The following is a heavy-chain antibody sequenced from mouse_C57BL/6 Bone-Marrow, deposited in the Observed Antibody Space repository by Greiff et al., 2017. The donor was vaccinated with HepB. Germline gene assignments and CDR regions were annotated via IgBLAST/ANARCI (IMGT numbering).Heavy chain of an antibody. Sequence: QVQLQQSGPELVKPGASVKISCKASGYAFSSYWMNWVKQGPGKGLEWIVRIYPGDGDTNYNGKFKGKATLTADKSSSTAYMQLSSLTSEDSAVYFCARFSYGSSSNYFDYWGQGTTLTVSS. J-gene: IGHJ2*01. D-gene: IGHD1-1*01. CDR1: GYAFSSYW. CDR2: IYPGDGDT. V-gene: IGHV1-82*01. CDR3: ARFSYGSSSNYFDY.